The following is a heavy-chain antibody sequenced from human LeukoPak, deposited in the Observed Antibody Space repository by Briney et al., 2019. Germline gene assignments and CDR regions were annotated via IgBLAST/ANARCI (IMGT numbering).Heavy chain of an antibody. D-gene: IGHD3-10*01. CDR2: INHSGST. CDR1: GGSFSGYY. CDR3: ARLGPNWFDP. Sequence: SETLSLTCAVYGGSFSGYYWSWIRQPPGKGLEWIGEINHSGSTNYNPSLKSRVTISVDTSKNQFSLKLTSVTAADTAVYYCARLGPNWFDPWGQGTLVTVSS. V-gene: IGHV4-34*01. J-gene: IGHJ5*02.